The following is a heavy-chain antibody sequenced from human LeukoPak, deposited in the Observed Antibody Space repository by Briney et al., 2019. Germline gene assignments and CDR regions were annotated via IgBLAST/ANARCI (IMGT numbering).Heavy chain of an antibody. V-gene: IGHV4-59*01. D-gene: IGHD2-2*01. Sequence: SETLSLTCTVSGGSISSYYWSWIRQPPGKGLEWIGYIYYSGSTNYNRSLKSRVTISVDTSKNQFSLKLSSVTAADTAVYYCARVPAAGDYYYYYMDVWGKGTTVTVSS. CDR1: GGSISSYY. CDR2: IYYSGST. CDR3: ARVPAAGDYYYYYMDV. J-gene: IGHJ6*03.